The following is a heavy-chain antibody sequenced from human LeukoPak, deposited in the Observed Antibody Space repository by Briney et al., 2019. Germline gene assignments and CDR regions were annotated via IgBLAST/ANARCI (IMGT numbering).Heavy chain of an antibody. D-gene: IGHD6-13*01. CDR2: ITSGGGST. CDR3: ARRRPSSWSFDY. V-gene: IGHV3-23*01. CDR1: GFTFSSYA. J-gene: IGHJ4*02. Sequence: PGGSLRLSCAASGFTFSSYAMGWVRQAPGKGLEWISAITSGGGSTYHADSVKGRFTISRDNSRNTLYVQMDSLRVEDTAVYYCARRRPSSWSFDYWGQGTLVTVSS.